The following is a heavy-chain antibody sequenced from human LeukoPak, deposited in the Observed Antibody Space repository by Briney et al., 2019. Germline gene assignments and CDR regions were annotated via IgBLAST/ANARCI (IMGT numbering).Heavy chain of an antibody. CDR2: INPNSGGT. J-gene: IGHJ5*02. D-gene: IGHD2-2*01. Sequence: ASVKVSCKASGGTFSSYAISWVRQAPGQGLEWMGWINPNSGGTNYAQKLQGRVTMTTDTSTSTAYMELRSLRSDDTAVYYCARGFVPAALMNWFDPWGQGTLVTVSS. V-gene: IGHV1-18*01. CDR3: ARGFVPAALMNWFDP. CDR1: GGTFSSYA.